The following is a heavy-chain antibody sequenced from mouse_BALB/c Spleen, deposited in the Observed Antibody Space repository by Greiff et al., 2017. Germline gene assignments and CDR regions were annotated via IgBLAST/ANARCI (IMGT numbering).Heavy chain of an antibody. D-gene: IGHD1-1*01. Sequence: EVQGVESGGGLVQPGGSLRLSCATSGFTFSDFYMEWVRQPPGKRLEWIAASRNKANDYTTEYSASVKGRFIVSRDTSQSILYLQMNALKAEDTAIYYCARDYYGSSGFDYWGQGTTLTVSS. CDR3: ARDYYGSSGFDY. J-gene: IGHJ2*01. CDR2: SRNKANDYTT. V-gene: IGHV7-1*02. CDR1: GFTFSDFY.